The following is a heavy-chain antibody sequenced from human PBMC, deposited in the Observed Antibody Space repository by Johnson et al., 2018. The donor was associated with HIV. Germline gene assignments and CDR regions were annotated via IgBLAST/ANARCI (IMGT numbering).Heavy chain of an antibody. Sequence: VLLVESGGGVVQPGRSLRLSCVASGFTFSSYGMHWVRQAPGKGLEWVAVIWYDGSNKYYADSVKGRFTIPSDNSKNTLYLQMNSLRAEEPAVYYCAKESMSRIVVVVAAAPPTAFDIWGQGTMVTVSS. CDR2: IWYDGSNK. J-gene: IGHJ3*02. CDR1: GFTFSSYG. CDR3: AKESMSRIVVVVAAAPPTAFDI. D-gene: IGHD2-15*01. V-gene: IGHV3-33*06.